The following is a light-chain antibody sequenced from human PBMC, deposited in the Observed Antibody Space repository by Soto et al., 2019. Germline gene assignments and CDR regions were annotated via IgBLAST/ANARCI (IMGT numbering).Light chain of an antibody. CDR3: SSYAGSNTPYV. CDR1: SSDVGGYNY. Sequence: QSALTQPPSASGSPGQSVTISCTGTSSDVGGYNYVSWYQHHPGNAPKLMIYEVNKRTSGVPDRFSGSKSGNTASLTVSGLQAEDEADYYCSSYAGSNTPYVFGTVTRSPS. V-gene: IGLV2-8*01. CDR2: EVN. J-gene: IGLJ1*01.